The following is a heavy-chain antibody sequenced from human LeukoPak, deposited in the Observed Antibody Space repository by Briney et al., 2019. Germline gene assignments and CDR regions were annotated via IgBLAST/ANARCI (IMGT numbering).Heavy chain of an antibody. Sequence: GGSLRLSCAASGFTVSSNYMSWVRQAPGKGLEWVSVIYTGGSAYYADSVKGRFTISRDNSKKTLYLQMNGLRAEDTAVYYCARGPRWLRCDFDYWGQGTLVTVSS. J-gene: IGHJ4*02. D-gene: IGHD5-12*01. V-gene: IGHV3-53*01. CDR3: ARGPRWLRCDFDY. CDR1: GFTVSSNY. CDR2: IYTGGSA.